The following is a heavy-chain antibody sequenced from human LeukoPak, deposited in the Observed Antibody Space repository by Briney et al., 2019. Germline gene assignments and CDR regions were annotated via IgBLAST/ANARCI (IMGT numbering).Heavy chain of an antibody. J-gene: IGHJ6*02. CDR1: GYTFTSYG. Sequence: ASVKVSCKASGYTFTSYGISWVRQATGQGLEWMGWMNPNSGNTGYAQKFQGRVTMTRNTSISTAYMELSSLRSEDTAVYYCAISGTTVVRNYYYYYGMDVWGQGTTVTVSS. CDR3: AISGTTVVRNYYYYYGMDV. CDR2: MNPNSGNT. D-gene: IGHD4-23*01. V-gene: IGHV1-8*02.